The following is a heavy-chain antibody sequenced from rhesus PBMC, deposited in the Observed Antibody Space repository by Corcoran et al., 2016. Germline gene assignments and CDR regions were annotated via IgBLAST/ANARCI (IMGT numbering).Heavy chain of an antibody. J-gene: IGHJ4*01. Sequence: QLQLQESGPGLVKPSETLSFTCAVSGYSISSGYGWSLIRQPPGKGLEWIGYISYSGSTSYNPALKSRVTISRDTSKNQFSLKLSSVTAADTAVYYCARGYGGALYYWGQGVLVTVSS. CDR2: ISYSGST. D-gene: IGHD1-44*02. CDR3: ARGYGGALYY. V-gene: IGHV4-122*02. CDR1: GYSISSGYG.